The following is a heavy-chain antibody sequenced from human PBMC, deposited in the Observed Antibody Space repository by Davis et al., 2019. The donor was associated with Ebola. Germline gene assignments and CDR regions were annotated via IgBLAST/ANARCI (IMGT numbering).Heavy chain of an antibody. CDR2: IYYRGST. V-gene: IGHV4-59*11. CDR1: GGSISSHY. Sequence: PSETLSLTCTVSGGSISSHYWSWIRQPPGKGLEWIGYIYYRGSTDYNPSLKSRVTISLDPSKNQFSLKLSSVTAAYTAVYYCARFTWCSSTSCYYYYGMDVWGQGTTVTVSS. D-gene: IGHD2-2*01. J-gene: IGHJ6*02. CDR3: ARFTWCSSTSCYYYYGMDV.